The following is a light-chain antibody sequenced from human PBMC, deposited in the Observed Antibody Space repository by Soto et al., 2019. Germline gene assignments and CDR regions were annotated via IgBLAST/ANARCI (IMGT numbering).Light chain of an antibody. J-gene: IGLJ3*02. CDR3: SSFASSNTWV. CDR2: EVT. Sequence: QSALTQPPSASGSPGQSVTISCTGTSRDVGAYNYVSCYQQHAGKAPKLVIYEVTKRPSGVPDRFSGSKSANTASLTVSGLQAEDEADYYGSSFASSNTWVFGGGTKLTVL. V-gene: IGLV2-8*01. CDR1: SRDVGAYNY.